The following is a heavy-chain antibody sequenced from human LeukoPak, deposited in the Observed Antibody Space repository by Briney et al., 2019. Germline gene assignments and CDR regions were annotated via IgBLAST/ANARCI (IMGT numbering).Heavy chain of an antibody. Sequence: GGSLRLSCAASGFTFRSYWMNWVRQAPGKGLEWVANIKQEGNEKYYVDSVKGRFTISGDNAKNSLYLQMNRLRVEDTAVYYCAKPITVSGATDGFDIWGQGTMVTVSS. CDR3: AKPITVSGATDGFDI. V-gene: IGHV3-7*01. J-gene: IGHJ3*02. CDR2: IKQEGNEK. D-gene: IGHD3-3*01. CDR1: GFTFRSYW.